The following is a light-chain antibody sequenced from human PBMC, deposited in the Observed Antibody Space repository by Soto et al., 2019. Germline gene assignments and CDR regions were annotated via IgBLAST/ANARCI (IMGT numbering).Light chain of an antibody. CDR3: LQHNSDPFT. V-gene: IGKV1-17*01. CDR1: QAIRND. Sequence: DIQMTQSPSSLSTFVGDRVTITCRASQAIRNDLAWYQQKPGEAPQRLIYAASNLQAGVTSRFSGSGYGTEFTLTISSLQPEDCATYYCLQHNSDPFTFGGGNKVEI. J-gene: IGKJ4*01. CDR2: AAS.